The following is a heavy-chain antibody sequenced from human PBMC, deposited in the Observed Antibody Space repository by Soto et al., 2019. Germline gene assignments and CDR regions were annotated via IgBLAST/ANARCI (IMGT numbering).Heavy chain of an antibody. J-gene: IGHJ6*02. CDR1: GFTFMSSW. CDR3: ARDFPFYYGMDV. Sequence: WGSLRLSCAASGFTFMSSWIVYFRHSPGKWLEWVANIKQDGGERNYLDSVKGRFTISRDNAENSLFLQMNSLRAEDTAVYYCARDFPFYYGMDVWGQGTTVTVSS. V-gene: IGHV3-7*01. CDR2: IKQDGGER. D-gene: IGHD3-16*01.